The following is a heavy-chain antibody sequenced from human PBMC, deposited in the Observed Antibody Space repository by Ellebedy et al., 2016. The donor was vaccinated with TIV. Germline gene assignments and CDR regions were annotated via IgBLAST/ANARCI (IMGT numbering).Heavy chain of an antibody. Sequence: PGGPLRLSCAASGFTFNDYYMSWIRQAPGKGLEWISYISSSGNTIYYADSVKGRFTISRDNAENSLYLQMNSLRAEDTAVYYCAREGDTAMVHGMDVWGQGTTVTVSS. CDR1: GFTFNDYY. V-gene: IGHV3-11*01. CDR3: AREGDTAMVHGMDV. J-gene: IGHJ6*02. D-gene: IGHD5-18*01. CDR2: ISSSGNTI.